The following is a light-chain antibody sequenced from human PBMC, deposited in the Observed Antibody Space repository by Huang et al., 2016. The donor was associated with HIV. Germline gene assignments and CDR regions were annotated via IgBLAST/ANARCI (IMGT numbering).Light chain of an antibody. J-gene: IGKJ1*01. CDR2: GAS. CDR1: QSVSSN. V-gene: IGKV3-15*01. Sequence: EIVMTQSPGTLTVSPGERATLSCRASQSVSSNLAWYQQKPGQTPRLLIYGASTRATGIPARFSGSGSGTEFTLTSSSLQSEDFGVYYCHQDTKWPSWTFGQGTKVEIK. CDR3: HQDTKWPSWT.